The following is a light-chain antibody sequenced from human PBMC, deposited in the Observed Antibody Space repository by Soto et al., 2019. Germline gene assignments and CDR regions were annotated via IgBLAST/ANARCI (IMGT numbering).Light chain of an antibody. J-gene: IGKJ4*01. CDR3: QQAKDYPLT. Sequence: DIQMTQSPSSVSVSVGDRVTITCRANQGIDSWLAWYQQKPGKAPKLLMYGSSTLQSGVPSRFSGSRSGTDFTLTISSLQPEDFATYYCQQAKDYPLTFRGGTKVEIK. CDR2: GSS. V-gene: IGKV1-12*01. CDR1: QGIDSW.